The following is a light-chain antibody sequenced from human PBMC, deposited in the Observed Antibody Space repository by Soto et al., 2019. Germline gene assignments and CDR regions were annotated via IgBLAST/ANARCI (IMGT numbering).Light chain of an antibody. CDR1: SSDVGGYND. CDR3: SSYTSRSTLV. V-gene: IGLV2-14*01. Sequence: QSALTQPASVSGSPGQSITISCTGTSSDVGGYNDVSWYQQHPGKAPQLMIYDVSNRPAGVSNRFSGSKSGNTASLTISGLQAEDEADYYCSSYTSRSTLVFGGGTKLTV. J-gene: IGLJ2*01. CDR2: DVS.